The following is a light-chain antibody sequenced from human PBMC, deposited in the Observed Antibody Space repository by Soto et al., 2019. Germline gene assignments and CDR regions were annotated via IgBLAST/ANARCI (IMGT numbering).Light chain of an antibody. J-gene: IGKJ2*01. CDR1: QNVCTS. CDR3: QQYTNWPPFT. CDR2: GAS. V-gene: IGKV3-15*01. Sequence: EVVLTQSPAILSVSPGEGASLSCRASQNVCTSLAWYQQKSGQAPRLLIYGASTRAAGVPARFSGSASGTEYTLTITSLQSEDFALYYCQQYTNWPPFTFGQGTRLEIK.